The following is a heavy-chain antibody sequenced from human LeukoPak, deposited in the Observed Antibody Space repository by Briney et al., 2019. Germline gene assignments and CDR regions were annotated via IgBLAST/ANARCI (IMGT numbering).Heavy chain of an antibody. Sequence: SETLSLTCAVYGGSFSGYYWSWIHQPPGKGLEWIGEINHSGSTNYNPSLKSRVTISVDTSKNQFSLKLSSVTAADTAVYYCARLPQRITMVRGVRGGWFDPWGQGTLVTVSS. J-gene: IGHJ5*02. V-gene: IGHV4-34*01. CDR1: GGSFSGYY. CDR3: ARLPQRITMVRGVRGGWFDP. D-gene: IGHD3-10*01. CDR2: INHSGST.